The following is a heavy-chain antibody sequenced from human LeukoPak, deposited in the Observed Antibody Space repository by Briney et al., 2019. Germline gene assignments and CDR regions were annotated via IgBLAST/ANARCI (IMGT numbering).Heavy chain of an antibody. Sequence: PSETLSLTCTVSGGSISSYYWSWIRQPPGKGLEWIGYIYYSGSTNYNPSLKSRVTISVDTSKNQFSLKLSSVTAADTAVYYCARWGYGDYGLYYFGYWGQGTLVTVSS. D-gene: IGHD4-17*01. CDR3: ARWGYGDYGLYYFGY. V-gene: IGHV4-59*01. CDR2: IYYSGST. CDR1: GGSISSYY. J-gene: IGHJ4*02.